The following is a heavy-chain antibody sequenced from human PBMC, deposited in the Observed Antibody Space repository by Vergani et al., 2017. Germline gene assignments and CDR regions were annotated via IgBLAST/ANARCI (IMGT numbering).Heavy chain of an antibody. CDR3: ARRPYYDFGSGSRTTWFDP. D-gene: IGHD3-3*01. CDR2: INHSGST. V-gene: IGHV4-34*01. CDR1: GGSFSGYY. J-gene: IGHJ5*02. Sequence: QVQLQQWGAGLLKPSETLSLTCAVYGGSFSGYYWSWIRQPPGKGLEWIGEINHSGSTNYNPSLKSRVTISVDTSKNQFSLKLSSVTAADTAVYYCARRPYYDFGSGSRTTWFDPWGQGTLVTVSS.